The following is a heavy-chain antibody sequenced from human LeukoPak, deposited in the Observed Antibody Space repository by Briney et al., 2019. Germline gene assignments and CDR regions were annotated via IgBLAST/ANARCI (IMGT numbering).Heavy chain of an antibody. J-gene: IGHJ3*02. D-gene: IGHD2/OR15-2a*01. CDR3: ARRLYIVRGAFDI. CDR2: MSSSDDGR. Sequence: GGSLRLSCAASGFTVSSNYMSWVRQAPGKGLEWVSAMSSSDDGRYYAASVRGRFTISRDTSRSTLYLQMNNLRAEDTAMYFCARRLYIVRGAFDIWGQGTMVTVSS. V-gene: IGHV3-53*01. CDR1: GFTVSSNY.